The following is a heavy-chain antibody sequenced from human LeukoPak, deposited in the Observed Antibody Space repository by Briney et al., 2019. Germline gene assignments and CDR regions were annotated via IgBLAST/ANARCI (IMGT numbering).Heavy chain of an antibody. CDR3: ARDGGKSGFYDFVAGYSPYFDH. D-gene: IGHD3-9*01. J-gene: IGHJ4*02. CDR2: MYYSGST. V-gene: IGHV4-31*03. Sequence: SETLSLTCTVSGGSISSGSYYRSWIRQLPGKGLEWIGSMYYSGSTYYNPSLRSRVIISEDTSKNQFSLKLISVSAADTAVYYCARDGGKSGFYDFVAGYSPYFDHWGQGMLVIVSS. CDR1: GGSISSGSYY.